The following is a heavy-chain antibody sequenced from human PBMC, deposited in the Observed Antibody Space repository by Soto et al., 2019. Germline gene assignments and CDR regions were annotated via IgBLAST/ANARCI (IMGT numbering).Heavy chain of an antibody. CDR1: GGSISSGGYY. CDR2: IYYSGST. Sequence: SETLSLTCTVSGGSISSGGYYWSWIRQHPGKGLEWIGYIYYSGSTYYNPSLKSRVTISVDTSKNQFSMKLSSVTAADTAVYYCARVGGINWFDPWGQGTLVTVSS. J-gene: IGHJ5*02. D-gene: IGHD3-16*01. CDR3: ARVGGINWFDP. V-gene: IGHV4-31*03.